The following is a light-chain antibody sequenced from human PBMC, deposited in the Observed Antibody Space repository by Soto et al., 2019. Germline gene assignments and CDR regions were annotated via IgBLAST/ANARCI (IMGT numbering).Light chain of an antibody. V-gene: IGLV2-14*03. CDR3: LPCIDSTSTQWV. J-gene: IGLJ3*02. Sequence: QSALTQPASVSGSPGQSITISCTGTSSDVGHPYNYVSWYQQHPGKAPKLLIFKVSNRPSGISGRCSGSRSGNTPSATKSDLEAQDEAAYYCLPCIDSTSTQWVLGGATKLAVL. CDR1: SSDVGHPYNY. CDR2: KVS.